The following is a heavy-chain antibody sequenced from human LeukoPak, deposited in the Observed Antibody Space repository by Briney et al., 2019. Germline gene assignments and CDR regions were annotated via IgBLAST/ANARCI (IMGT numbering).Heavy chain of an antibody. D-gene: IGHD6-13*01. V-gene: IGHV3-48*01. CDR3: ARDPRQQLVKDWFDP. CDR2: ISSSSRTI. J-gene: IGHJ5*02. CDR1: GFTFSSYS. Sequence: PGGSLRLSCAASGFTFSSYSMNWVRQAPGKGLEWVSYISSSSRTIYYADSVKGRFTISRDNAKNSLYLQMNSLRAEDTAVYYCARDPRQQLVKDWFDPWGQGTLVTVSS.